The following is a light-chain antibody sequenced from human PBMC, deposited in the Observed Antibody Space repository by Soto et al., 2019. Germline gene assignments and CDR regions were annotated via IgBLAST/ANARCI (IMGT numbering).Light chain of an antibody. Sequence: AIQVTQSPSSLSASVGDRVTITCRASQAIRNNLGWYQHKPGKAPKLLIYAASLLQRGVPSRFSGSGSGTDFTLPISSLQPEDFATYYCLQEYTYPYTFGQGTKLEIK. CDR2: AAS. CDR3: LQEYTYPYT. J-gene: IGKJ2*01. CDR1: QAIRNN. V-gene: IGKV1-6*01.